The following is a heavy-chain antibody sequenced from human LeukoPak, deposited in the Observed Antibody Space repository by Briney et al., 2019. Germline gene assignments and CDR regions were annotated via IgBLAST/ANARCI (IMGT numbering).Heavy chain of an antibody. V-gene: IGHV4-34*01. Sequence: IPSETLSLTCAVYGGSFSGYYWSWIRQPPGKGLEWIGEINHSGSTNYNPSLKSRVTISVDTSKNQFSLKLSSVTAADTAVYYCARASGWHFFDYWGQGTLVTVSS. CDR2: INHSGST. CDR3: ARASGWHFFDY. J-gene: IGHJ4*02. D-gene: IGHD6-19*01. CDR1: GGSFSGYY.